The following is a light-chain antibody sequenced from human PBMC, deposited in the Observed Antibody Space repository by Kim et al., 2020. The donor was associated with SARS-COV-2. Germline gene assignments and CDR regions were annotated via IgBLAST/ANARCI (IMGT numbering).Light chain of an antibody. CDR3: QQYNSYPWT. Sequence: ASVRHRFSVTCRSSRSFSSWLAWYQKNPGNAPKLLIYDASSLQGGLPSRFSDGGSGTEFTLTIGILQPDDFATYCCQQYNSYPWTFGQGTKVDIK. CDR2: DAS. V-gene: IGKV1-5*01. CDR1: RSFSSW. J-gene: IGKJ1*01.